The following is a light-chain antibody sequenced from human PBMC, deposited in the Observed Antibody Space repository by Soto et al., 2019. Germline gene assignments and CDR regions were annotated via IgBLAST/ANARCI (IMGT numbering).Light chain of an antibody. CDR3: CSDAGSTTRV. CDR1: SIDVGSYNL. Sequence: QSALTQPASVSGSPGQSITISCTGTSIDVGSYNLVSWYQQHPGKAPKLMIYEGSKRPSGVSNRFSGSKSGNTASLTSSGLQAEDEADYYCCSDAGSTTRVFGGGTKLTVL. V-gene: IGLV2-23*01. J-gene: IGLJ3*02. CDR2: EGS.